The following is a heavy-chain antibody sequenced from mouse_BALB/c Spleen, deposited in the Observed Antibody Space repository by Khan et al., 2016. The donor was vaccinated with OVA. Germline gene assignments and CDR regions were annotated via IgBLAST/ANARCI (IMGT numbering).Heavy chain of an antibody. Sequence: LRLQQSGPELVKPGASMKISCKASGFSFTGYIMNWVKQSHGKNLEWIGLINPNNGESTYNQKFKGKATLTVDKSSSTAYMELLSLTSEDSAVYYCARSGFGGFAYWGQGTLVTVSA. CDR1: GFSFTGYI. CDR2: INPNNGES. V-gene: IGHV1-26*01. CDR3: ARSGFGGFAY. D-gene: IGHD3-1*01. J-gene: IGHJ3*01.